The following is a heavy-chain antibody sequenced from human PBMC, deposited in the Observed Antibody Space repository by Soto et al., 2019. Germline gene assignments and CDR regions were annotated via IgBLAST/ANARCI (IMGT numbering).Heavy chain of an antibody. V-gene: IGHV3-48*03. J-gene: IGHJ6*02. CDR1: GFTFSSYE. D-gene: IGHD4-4*01. Sequence: GGSLRLSCAASGFTFSSYEMNWVRQAPGKGLEWVSYISSSGSTIYYADSVKGRFTISIDNAKNSLYLQMNSLRAEDTAVYYCARTFTDPTFYGMDVWGQGTTVTVSS. CDR2: ISSSGSTI. CDR3: ARTFTDPTFYGMDV.